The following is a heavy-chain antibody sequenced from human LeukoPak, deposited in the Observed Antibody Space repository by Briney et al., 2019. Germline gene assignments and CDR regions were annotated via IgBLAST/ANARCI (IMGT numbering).Heavy chain of an antibody. CDR1: GGSISSSSYY. CDR2: FYYSGST. J-gene: IGHJ4*02. D-gene: IGHD1-26*01. Sequence: PSETLSLTCTVSGGSISSSSYYWGWLRQPPGKGLEWIGNFYYSGSTYHNPSLKSRVTISVDTSENQFSLKVRSVTATDTAVYYCARLVGATDYFDYWGQGTLVTVSS. V-gene: IGHV4-39*01. CDR3: ARLVGATDYFDY.